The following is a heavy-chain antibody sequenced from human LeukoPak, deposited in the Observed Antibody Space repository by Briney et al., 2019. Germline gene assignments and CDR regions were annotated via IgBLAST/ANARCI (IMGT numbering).Heavy chain of an antibody. J-gene: IGHJ3*02. V-gene: IGHV3-30*14. Sequence: GGSLRLSCAASGFTFSSYAMHWVRQAPGKGLEWVAVISYDGSNKYYADSVKGRFTISRDNSKNTLYLQMNSLRAEDTAVYYCARDPGGGYNNYAFDIWGQGTMVTVSS. CDR1: GFTFSSYA. D-gene: IGHD5-24*01. CDR2: ISYDGSNK. CDR3: ARDPGGGYNNYAFDI.